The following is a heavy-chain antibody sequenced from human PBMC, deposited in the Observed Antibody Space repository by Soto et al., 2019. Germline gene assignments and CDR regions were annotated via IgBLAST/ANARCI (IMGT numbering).Heavy chain of an antibody. D-gene: IGHD6-13*01. V-gene: IGHV4-34*01. J-gene: IGHJ4*02. CDR2: INHSGNT. CDR3: ARQHVRGRTIAGAAEF. CDR1: GGSFSGYY. Sequence: QVQLQQWGAGLLKPSETLSLTCAVYGGSFSGYYWSWIRQPPGKGLEWIGEINHSGNTNYNPSLKSRVTISVDTSKNQLFLNLSSVTAADTSMYYCARQHVRGRTIAGAAEFWGQGTLVTVSS.